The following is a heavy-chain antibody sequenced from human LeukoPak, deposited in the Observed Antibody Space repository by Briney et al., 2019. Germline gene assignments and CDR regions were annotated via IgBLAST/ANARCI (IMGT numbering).Heavy chain of an antibody. J-gene: IGHJ4*02. CDR2: FYLSGST. Sequence: SETLSLTCAVSGYSLSSGYYWGWIRKPPGRGLEWIGSFYLSGSTYYNPSLKSRVTISVDTSKNQFSLKLSSVTAADTAVYYCATGSPRYCSSTSCYNPPDYWGQGTLVTVSS. V-gene: IGHV4-38-2*01. CDR1: GYSLSSGYY. D-gene: IGHD2-2*01. CDR3: ATGSPRYCSSTSCYNPPDY.